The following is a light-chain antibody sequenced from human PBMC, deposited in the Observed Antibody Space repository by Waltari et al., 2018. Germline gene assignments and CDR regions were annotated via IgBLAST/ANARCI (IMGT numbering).Light chain of an antibody. CDR1: SSDVGGYMY. V-gene: IGLV2-11*01. J-gene: IGLJ1*01. CDR2: DLT. Sequence: QSALTQPRSVSGSPGQSVTISCTGTSSDVGGYMYVSWYQQRPGQAPKLLIYDLTYRPSGVPDLFSGSKSGNTASLTISGLQAEDEADYYCCSYADGNTYLFGTGTFVTVL. CDR3: CSYADGNTYL.